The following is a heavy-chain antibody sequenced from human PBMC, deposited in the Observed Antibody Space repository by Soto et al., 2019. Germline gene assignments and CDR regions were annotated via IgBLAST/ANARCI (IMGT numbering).Heavy chain of an antibody. CDR2: IVVGSGNT. Sequence: GASVKVSCKASGFTFTSSAVQWVRQARGQRLEWIGWIVVGSGNTNYAQKFQERVTITRDMSTSTAYMELSSPRSEDTAVYYCAAVPGYYDSSGYYHYDAFDIWGQGTMVTVSS. J-gene: IGHJ3*02. V-gene: IGHV1-58*01. CDR3: AAVPGYYDSSGYYHYDAFDI. CDR1: GFTFTSSA. D-gene: IGHD3-22*01.